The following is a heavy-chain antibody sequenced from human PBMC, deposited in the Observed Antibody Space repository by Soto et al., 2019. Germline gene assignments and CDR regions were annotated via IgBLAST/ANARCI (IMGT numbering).Heavy chain of an antibody. D-gene: IGHD3-10*01. CDR1: TDSSSFTNSY. CDR3: ARHRIEVVWRGFDF. Sequence: SETLSLTCTASTDSSSFTNSYWGWIRQPPGKGLQWIGSSSYNGGTFYNPSLRGRVVISFDTSKKQSSLQVTSVTAADTAFYFCARHRIEVVWRGFDFWGQGSPVTVSS. V-gene: IGHV4-39*01. J-gene: IGHJ4*02. CDR2: SSYNGGT.